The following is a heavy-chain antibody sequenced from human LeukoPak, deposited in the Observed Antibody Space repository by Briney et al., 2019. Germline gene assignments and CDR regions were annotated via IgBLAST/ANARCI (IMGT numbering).Heavy chain of an antibody. J-gene: IGHJ4*02. Sequence: GGSLRLSCAASGFTFSSYSMNWVRQAPGKGLEWVSSISSSSSYIYYADSVKGRFTISRDNAKNSLYLQMNILRAEDTAVYYCASHLSGAYYYRNWGQGTLVTVSS. V-gene: IGHV3-21*01. CDR1: GFTFSSYS. CDR2: ISSSSSYI. CDR3: ASHLSGAYYYRN. D-gene: IGHD3-22*01.